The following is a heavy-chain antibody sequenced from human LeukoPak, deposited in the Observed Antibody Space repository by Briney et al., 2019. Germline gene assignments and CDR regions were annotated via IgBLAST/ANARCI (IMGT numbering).Heavy chain of an antibody. V-gene: IGHV4-34*01. CDR2: INHSGST. D-gene: IGHD2-2*01. CDR3: ARAVPGYCSSTSCYQFDY. J-gene: IGHJ4*02. Sequence: KPSETLPLTCAVYGGSFSGYYWSWIRQPPGKGLEWIGEINHSGSTNYNPSLKSRVTISVDTSKNQFSLKLSSVTAADTAVYYCARAVPGYCSSTSCYQFDYWGQGTLVTVSS. CDR1: GGSFSGYY.